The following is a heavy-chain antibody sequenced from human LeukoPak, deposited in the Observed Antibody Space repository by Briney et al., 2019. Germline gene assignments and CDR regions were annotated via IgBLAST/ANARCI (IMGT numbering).Heavy chain of an antibody. CDR1: GFTFSSYW. CDR2: ISGSGGST. D-gene: IGHD5-18*01. V-gene: IGHV3-23*01. Sequence: PGGSLRLSCAASGFTFSSYWMYWVRQAPGKGLVWVSAISGSGGSTYYADSVKGRFTISRDNSKNTLYLQMNSLRAEDTAVYYCALKVGYSWDYWGQGTLVTVSS. CDR3: ALKVGYSWDY. J-gene: IGHJ4*02.